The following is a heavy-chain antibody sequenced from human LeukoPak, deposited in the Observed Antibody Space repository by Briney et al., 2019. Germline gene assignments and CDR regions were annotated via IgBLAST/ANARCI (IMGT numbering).Heavy chain of an antibody. CDR2: ISYDGNVK. J-gene: IGHJ4*02. Sequence: AGGSLRLSCAASGFSFSHYASHWVRQAPGKGLEWLAFISYDGNVKYYADSVKGRFTVSRDDSKITLYLQMSSLRTEDTALYYCARDFSTKYSQDYWGQGTLVTVSS. CDR1: GFSFSHYA. CDR3: ARDFSTKYSQDY. D-gene: IGHD1-26*01. V-gene: IGHV3-30-3*01.